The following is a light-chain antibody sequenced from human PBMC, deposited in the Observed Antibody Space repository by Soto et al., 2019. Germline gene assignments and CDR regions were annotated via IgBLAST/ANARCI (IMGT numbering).Light chain of an antibody. CDR2: RNN. Sequence: QAVVTQPPSASGTPGQRVTISCSGSSSNIGSNYVYWYQQLPGTAPKLLIYRNNQQPSGVPDRFSGSKSGTSASLAISGLRSEDEADYYCAAWDDSLSGYVVFGGGTKLTVL. CDR3: AAWDDSLSGYVV. CDR1: SSNIGSNY. J-gene: IGLJ2*01. V-gene: IGLV1-47*01.